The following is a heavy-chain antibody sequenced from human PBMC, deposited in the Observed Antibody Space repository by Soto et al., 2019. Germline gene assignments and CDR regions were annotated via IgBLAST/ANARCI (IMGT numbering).Heavy chain of an antibody. CDR1: GFTFSTYT. CDR3: ARELRRGWFDH. Sequence: PGGSLRLSCAASGFTFSTYTMTWVRQAPGKGLEWVASISGPSTYIYYADSVKGRFTISRDNAKNSLFLQMNSLRAEDTALYYCARELRRGWFDHWGPGTLVTVSS. CDR2: ISGPSTYI. J-gene: IGHJ5*02. V-gene: IGHV3-21*01.